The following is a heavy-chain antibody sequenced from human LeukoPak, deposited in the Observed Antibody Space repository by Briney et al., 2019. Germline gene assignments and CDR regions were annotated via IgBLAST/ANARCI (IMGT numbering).Heavy chain of an antibody. D-gene: IGHD3-10*01. Sequence: SVKVSCKASGGTFSSYAISWVRQAPGQGLEWMGGIIPIFGTANYAQKFQGRVTITADESTSTAYMELSSLRSEDTAVYYCARVHYYGSGSFGPYYYYYYMDVWGKGTTVTISS. CDR3: ARVHYYGSGSFGPYYYYYYMDV. V-gene: IGHV1-69*13. CDR1: GGTFSSYA. J-gene: IGHJ6*03. CDR2: IIPIFGTA.